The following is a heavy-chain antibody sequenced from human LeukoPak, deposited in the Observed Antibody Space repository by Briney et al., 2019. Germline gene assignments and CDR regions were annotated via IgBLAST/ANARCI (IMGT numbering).Heavy chain of an antibody. D-gene: IGHD1-26*01. V-gene: IGHV3-7*03. CDR3: AKAMGATLFDY. CDR1: GFTFSSYW. J-gene: IGHJ4*02. Sequence: PGGSLRLSCVASGFTFSSYWMSWVRQAPGKGLEWVANIKQDGSEKNYGDSVKGRFTISRDNSKNTLYLQMNSLRAGDTAVYYCAKAMGATLFDYWGQGTLVTVSS. CDR2: IKQDGSEK.